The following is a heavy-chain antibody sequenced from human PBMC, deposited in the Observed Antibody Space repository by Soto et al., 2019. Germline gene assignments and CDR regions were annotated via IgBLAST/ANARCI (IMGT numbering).Heavy chain of an antibody. Sequence: PGGSLRLSCAASGFTFSSYWMHWVRQSPGQGLVWVSRINSDGNSATYADSVKGRFTISRDNAKNTLYLQMNSLRAEDTAVYYCARDDSSDNQPMHVWGQGTTVTVSS. J-gene: IGHJ6*02. CDR2: INSDGNSA. CDR1: GFTFSSYW. D-gene: IGHD3-22*01. CDR3: ARDDSSDNQPMHV. V-gene: IGHV3-74*01.